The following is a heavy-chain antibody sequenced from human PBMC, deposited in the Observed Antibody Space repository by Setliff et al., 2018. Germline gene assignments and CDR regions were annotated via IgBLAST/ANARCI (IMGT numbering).Heavy chain of an antibody. J-gene: IGHJ3*01. V-gene: IGHV1-2*06. CDR3: ARSDHLVVDGFDV. CDR2: ISHHTGGT. D-gene: IGHD3-16*01. Sequence: ASVKVSCKASGYIFTGYYMHWVRQAPGQGLEWMGRISHHTGGTNSAQKFQGRVTMARDTSITTAYMELSRLTSDDMAVYFCARSDHLVVDGFDVWGQGTMVTVSS. CDR1: GYIFTGYY.